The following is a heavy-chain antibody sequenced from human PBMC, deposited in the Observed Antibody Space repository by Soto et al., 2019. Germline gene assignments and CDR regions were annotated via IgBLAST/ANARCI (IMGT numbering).Heavy chain of an antibody. CDR3: ARLSHCSGGSCYGGGWFDP. CDR2: IYYSGST. J-gene: IGHJ5*02. CDR1: GGSISSSSYY. D-gene: IGHD2-15*01. V-gene: IGHV4-39*01. Sequence: KPSETLSLTCTVSGGSISSSSYYWGWIRQPPGKGLEWIGSIYYSGSTYYNPSLKSRVTISVDTSKNQFSLKLSSVTAADTAVYYCARLSHCSGGSCYGGGWFDPRGQGTLVTVSS.